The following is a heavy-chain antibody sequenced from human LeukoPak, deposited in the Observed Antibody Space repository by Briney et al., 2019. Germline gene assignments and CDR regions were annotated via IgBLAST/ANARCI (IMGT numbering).Heavy chain of an antibody. CDR1: GFTFSGSA. D-gene: IGHD2-2*01. V-gene: IGHV3-73*01. CDR3: TRQRDVVPAPGVDY. CDR2: IRSKANSYAT. Sequence: PGGSLRLSCAASGFTFSGSAMRWVRQASGKGLEWVGRIRSKANSYATAYAASVKGRFTISRDDSKNTAYLQMNSLKTEDTAVYYCTRQRDVVPAPGVDYWGQGTLFT. J-gene: IGHJ4*02.